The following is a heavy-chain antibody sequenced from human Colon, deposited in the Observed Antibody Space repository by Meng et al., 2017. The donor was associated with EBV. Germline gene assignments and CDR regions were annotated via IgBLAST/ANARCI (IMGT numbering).Heavy chain of an antibody. Sequence: SGPVLVKPSEPLSLTGTVSGDSISKCSYYWAWIPQPPGKGLEWIGSVYYLGNTYYNPSFKSRLTISIDTSKNQFSLRLRSVTAADTAVYYCARRFEGYSPDKWGQGTLVTVSS. CDR1: GDSISKCSYY. D-gene: IGHD3-22*01. J-gene: IGHJ1*01. CDR2: VYYLGNT. V-gene: IGHV4-39*07. CDR3: ARRFEGYSPDK.